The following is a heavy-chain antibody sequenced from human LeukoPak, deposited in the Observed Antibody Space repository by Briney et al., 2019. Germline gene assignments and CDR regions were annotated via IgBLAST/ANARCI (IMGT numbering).Heavy chain of an antibody. Sequence: PSETLSLTCTVPGGSISSYYWSWVRQPPGKGLGWIGYIYYSGSTNYKPSLKSRVTISVDTSKNQFSLKLSSVTAADTAVYYCARPYDYGVHDAFDMWGQGTMVTVSS. CDR2: IYYSGST. CDR1: GGSISSYY. V-gene: IGHV4-59*13. J-gene: IGHJ3*02. D-gene: IGHD4-17*01. CDR3: ARPYDYGVHDAFDM.